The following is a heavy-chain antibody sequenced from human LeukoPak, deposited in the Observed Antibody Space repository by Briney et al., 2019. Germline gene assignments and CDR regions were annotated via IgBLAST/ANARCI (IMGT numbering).Heavy chain of an antibody. CDR3: ARGSDIVATIIHYFDY. CDR1: GGSISSGDYY. Sequence: SETLPLTCTVSGGSISSGDYYWSWIRQPPGKGLEWIGYIYYSGSTYYNPSLKSRVTISVDTSKNQFSLKLSSVTAADTAVYYCARGSDIVATIIHYFDYWGQGTLVTVSS. J-gene: IGHJ4*02. CDR2: IYYSGST. V-gene: IGHV4-30-4*01. D-gene: IGHD5-12*01.